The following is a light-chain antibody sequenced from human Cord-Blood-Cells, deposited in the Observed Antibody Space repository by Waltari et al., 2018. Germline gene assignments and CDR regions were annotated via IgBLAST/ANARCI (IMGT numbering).Light chain of an antibody. J-gene: IGLJ3*02. V-gene: IGLV2-8*01. Sequence: QSALTHPPSASGSPGQSVTISCTGTSSDVGGYNYVSWYQQHPGKTPQLMSYEVSKRPSGGPSRFSGSKSVSTASLPVIGRQAEEEADYYCSSSAGSNSLVFGGGTKLTVL. CDR3: SSSAGSNSLV. CDR1: SSDVGGYNY. CDR2: EVS.